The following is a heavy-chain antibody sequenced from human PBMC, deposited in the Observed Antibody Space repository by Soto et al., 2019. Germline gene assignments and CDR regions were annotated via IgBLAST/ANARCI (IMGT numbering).Heavy chain of an antibody. CDR3: ARDTIDY. CDR2: IHPNTGGT. J-gene: IGHJ4*02. CDR1: GYTFTTYY. Sequence: ASVKVSSKASGYTFTTYYIHWVRQAPGQGLEWMGWIHPNTGGTHYAQKFQGRFTMTRDRSIRTVYMELSTLTSDDTAVYYCARDTIDYWGQGTLVAVSS. V-gene: IGHV1-2*02.